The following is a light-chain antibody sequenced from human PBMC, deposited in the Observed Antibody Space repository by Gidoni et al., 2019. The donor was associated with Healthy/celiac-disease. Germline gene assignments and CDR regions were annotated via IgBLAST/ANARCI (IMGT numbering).Light chain of an antibody. V-gene: IGKV3-11*01. Sequence: EIVLTQSPATLSLSPGERDTLSCRASQSVSSYLAWYQQKPGQAPRLLIYAASNRATGIPARFSGSGSGTDFTLTISSLEPEDFAVYYCQQRSNWPPVFTFGPGTNVDIK. CDR2: AAS. CDR3: QQRSNWPPVFT. J-gene: IGKJ3*01. CDR1: QSVSSY.